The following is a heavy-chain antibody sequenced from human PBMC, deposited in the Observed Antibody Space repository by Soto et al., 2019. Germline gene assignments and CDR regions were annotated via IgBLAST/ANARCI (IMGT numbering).Heavy chain of an antibody. D-gene: IGHD6-6*01. V-gene: IGHV3-30*18. CDR1: GFTFSSYG. CDR2: ISYDGSNK. J-gene: IGHJ6*02. CDR3: AKDYSSSPWGYYYYGMDV. Sequence: GGSLRLSCAASGFTFSSYGMHWVRQAPGKGLEWVAVISYDGSNKYYADSVKGRFTISRDNSKNTLYLQMNSLRAEDTAVYYCAKDYSSSPWGYYYYGMDVWGQGTTVTVSS.